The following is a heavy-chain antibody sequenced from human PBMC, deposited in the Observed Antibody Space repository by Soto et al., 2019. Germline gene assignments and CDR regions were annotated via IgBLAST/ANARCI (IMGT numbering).Heavy chain of an antibody. CDR1: GYSFTSYW. J-gene: IGHJ6*02. Sequence: GESLKISCKGSGYSFTSYWIGWVRQMPGKGLEWMGIIYPGDSDTRYSPSFQGQVTISADKSISTAYLQWSSLKASDTAMYYCARRVGSPYYYYGMDVWGQGTTVTVSS. D-gene: IGHD3-10*01. CDR2: IYPGDSDT. CDR3: ARRVGSPYYYYGMDV. V-gene: IGHV5-51*01.